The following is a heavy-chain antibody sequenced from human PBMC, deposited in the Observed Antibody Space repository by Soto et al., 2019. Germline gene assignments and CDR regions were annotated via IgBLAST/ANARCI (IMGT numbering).Heavy chain of an antibody. CDR2: IKSKTDGGTT. CDR1: GLTFSNAW. CDR3: TTDDPINTN. V-gene: IGHV3-15*01. D-gene: IGHD1-26*01. Sequence: VQVVESGGGLVQPGVSLRISCAASGLTFSNAWMSWVRQAPGKGLEWVGRIKSKTDGGTTDYAAPVKGRFTISRDDSTSTLYLQMNSLEVEDTAVYYCTTDDPINTNWGQGTLVTVSA. J-gene: IGHJ4*02.